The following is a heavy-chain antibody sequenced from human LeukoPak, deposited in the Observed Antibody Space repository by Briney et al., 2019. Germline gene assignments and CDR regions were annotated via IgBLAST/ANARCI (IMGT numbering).Heavy chain of an antibody. V-gene: IGHV4-61*02. CDR1: GGSINSGGYY. D-gene: IGHD3-10*01. J-gene: IGHJ4*02. Sequence: SETLSLTCTVSGGSINSGGYYWSWIRQSAGKGLEWIGRISASGKTNYNPSLEDRVTISVDTSKNQFSLKLSSVTAADTAVYYCARVGFGSYYNFDYWGQGTLVTVSS. CDR2: ISASGKT. CDR3: ARVGFGSYYNFDY.